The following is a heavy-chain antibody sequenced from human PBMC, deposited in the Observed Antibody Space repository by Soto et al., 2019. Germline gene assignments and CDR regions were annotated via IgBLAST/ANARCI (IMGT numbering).Heavy chain of an antibody. CDR1: GFTFTRYA. V-gene: IGHV3-23*01. CDR3: AKDGYCSSTSCYWTY. J-gene: IGHJ4*02. D-gene: IGHD2-2*03. CDR2: ISASGDST. Sequence: EVQLFDSGGGLGQPGGSLRLSCVTSGFTFTRYAMSWVRQAPGKGLEWVSGISASGDSTDHADSVKGRFTISRDNSKNTLYLQMNSLQAEDTAVYYCAKDGYCSSTSCYWTYWGQGTLVTVS.